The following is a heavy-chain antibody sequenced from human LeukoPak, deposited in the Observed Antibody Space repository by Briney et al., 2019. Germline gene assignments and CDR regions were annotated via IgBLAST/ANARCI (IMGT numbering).Heavy chain of an antibody. D-gene: IGHD3-16*02. CDR1: DYSIASGEY. J-gene: IGHJ4*02. Sequence: KTAETLSLTCTVSDYSIASGEYWGGIRQSPGKGLEWIGSTYHSGSLFYNPSPKSRATISVDTSKNQFSLKLTSVTAADTAVYYCLREYRNVMTLGGVIDFFDYWGQGILVTVSS. CDR3: LREYRNVMTLGGVIDFFDY. V-gene: IGHV4-38-2*02. CDR2: TYHSGSL.